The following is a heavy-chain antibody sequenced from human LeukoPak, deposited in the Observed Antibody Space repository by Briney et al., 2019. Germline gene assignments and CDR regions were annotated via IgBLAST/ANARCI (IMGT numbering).Heavy chain of an antibody. CDR2: IYTSGTT. Sequence: PSETLSLTCTVSGGSISSYYWSSIRQPAGKTLEWIGRIYTSGTTNYNPSLKSRVTISVDTSKNQFSLKLSSVTAADTAVYYCARRDYDAFDIWGQGTMVTVSS. CDR3: ARRDYDAFDI. CDR1: GGSISSYY. D-gene: IGHD4-17*01. J-gene: IGHJ3*02. V-gene: IGHV4-4*07.